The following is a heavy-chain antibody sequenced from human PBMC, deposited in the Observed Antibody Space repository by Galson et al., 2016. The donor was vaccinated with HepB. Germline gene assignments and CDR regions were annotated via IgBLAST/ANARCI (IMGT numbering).Heavy chain of an antibody. CDR1: GGTFNNYA. V-gene: IGHV1-69*04. Sequence: SVKVSCKASGGTFNNYAINWVRQAPGQGLEWMGTIINVFGIPTYAQKFKGRVTITADNSTRTAYMELRSLRSEDTAVFYCATTYYVSGSRRWNYFDSWGQGTLVTVSS. D-gene: IGHD3-10*01. J-gene: IGHJ4*02. CDR3: ATTYYVSGSRRWNYFDS. CDR2: IINVFGIP.